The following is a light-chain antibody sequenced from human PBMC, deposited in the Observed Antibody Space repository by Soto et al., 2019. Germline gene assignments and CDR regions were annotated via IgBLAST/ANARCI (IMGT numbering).Light chain of an antibody. V-gene: IGKV1-5*03. J-gene: IGKJ1*01. CDR3: QQYNSYWT. CDR2: KAS. Sequence: DIQMTQSPSTLSASVGDRVTITCRASQSISSGLAWYQQKPGKAPKLLIYKASTLKSGVPSRFSGSGSGTEFTLTISSLQPDDFATYYCQQYNSYWTFGQGSTVGIK. CDR1: QSISSG.